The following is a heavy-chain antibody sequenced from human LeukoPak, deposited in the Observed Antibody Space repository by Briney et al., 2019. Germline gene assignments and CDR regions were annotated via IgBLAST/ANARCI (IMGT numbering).Heavy chain of an antibody. J-gene: IGHJ4*02. CDR3: ARDWRYCSGGSCSYYFDY. Sequence: SETLSLTCTVSGGSISSYYWGWIRQPAGKGLEWIGRIYTSGSTNYNPSLNSRVIISVDKSKNHFSLKLTSVTAADTAVYYCARDWRYCSGGSCSYYFDYWGQGALVTVSS. CDR1: GGSISSYY. V-gene: IGHV4-4*07. D-gene: IGHD2-15*01. CDR2: IYTSGST.